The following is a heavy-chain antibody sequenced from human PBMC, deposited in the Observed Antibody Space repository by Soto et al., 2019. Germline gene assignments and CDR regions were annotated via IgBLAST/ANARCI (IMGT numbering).Heavy chain of an antibody. V-gene: IGHV1-69*02. CDR2: IIPFLGVT. CDR3: ARVWESTVSTWSFGAF. D-gene: IGHD3-10*01. CDR1: GGTFSPYT. J-gene: IGHJ4*02. Sequence: QVQLVQSGAEVKKPGSSVKVSCKASGGTFSPYTVNWVRQAPGQGLEWMGRIIPFLGVTNYAQKFQATVTLTAGTSTTTAYMELSGLIFEDTAVYYCARVWESTVSTWSFGAFWGRGTLVTVSS.